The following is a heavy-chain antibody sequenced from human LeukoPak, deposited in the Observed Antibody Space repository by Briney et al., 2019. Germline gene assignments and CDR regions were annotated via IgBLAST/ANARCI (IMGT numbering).Heavy chain of an antibody. CDR2: IRSKAYGGTT. CDR1: GFTFSDYY. CDR3: TRDVWYDRG. D-gene: IGHD3-22*01. J-gene: IGHJ4*02. Sequence: GGSLRLSCAASGFTFSDYYMSWIRQAPGKGLEWVGFIRSKAYGGTTEYAASVKGRFTISRDDSKSIAYLQMNSLKTEDTAVYYCTRDVWYDRGWGQGTLVTVSS. V-gene: IGHV3-49*03.